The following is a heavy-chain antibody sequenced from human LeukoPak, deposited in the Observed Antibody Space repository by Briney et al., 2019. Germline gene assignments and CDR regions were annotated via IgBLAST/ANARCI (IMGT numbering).Heavy chain of an antibody. J-gene: IGHJ2*01. D-gene: IGHD6-6*01. CDR3: ARDPGRIAAHPGLYFDL. CDR2: INPNSGGT. V-gene: IGHV1-2*04. Sequence: GASVKVSCKASGYTFTGYYMHWVRQAPGQGLEWMGWINPNSGGTNYAQKFQGWVTMTRDTSISTAYMELSSLRSEDTAVYYCARDPGRIAAHPGLYFDLWGRGTLVTVSS. CDR1: GYTFTGYY.